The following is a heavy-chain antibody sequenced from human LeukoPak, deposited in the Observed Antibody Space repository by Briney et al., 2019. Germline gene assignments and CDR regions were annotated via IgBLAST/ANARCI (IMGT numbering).Heavy chain of an antibody. CDR3: ARKSGRTTPPGP. J-gene: IGHJ5*02. CDR1: GGSFSGYY. D-gene: IGHD1-14*01. CDR2: INHSGST. Sequence: PSETLSLTCAVYGGSFSGYYWSWIRQPPGKGLEWIGEINHSGSTNYNPSLKSRVTISVDTSKNQFSLKLSSVTAADTAVYYCARKSGRTTPPGPWGQGTLVTVSS. V-gene: IGHV4-34*01.